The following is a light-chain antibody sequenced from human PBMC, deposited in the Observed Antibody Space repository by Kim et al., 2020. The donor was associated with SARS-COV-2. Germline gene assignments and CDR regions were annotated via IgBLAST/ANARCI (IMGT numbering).Light chain of an antibody. V-gene: IGKV3-15*01. CDR1: QSISSS. CDR3: QQYAYWRA. J-gene: IGKJ5*01. Sequence: SLSPGERATLSCRASQSISSSFALYQQKPGKAPRVLIYGASARATGIPASLSGSGSGTEFTLTISNLQSEDFAVYYCQQYAYWRAFGQGTRLEIK. CDR2: GAS.